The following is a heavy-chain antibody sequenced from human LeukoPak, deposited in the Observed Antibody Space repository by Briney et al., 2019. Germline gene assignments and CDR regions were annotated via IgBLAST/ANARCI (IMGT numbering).Heavy chain of an antibody. V-gene: IGHV1-69*06. CDR3: TSQPIDCTNGVCSRIQLWLFLDY. D-gene: IGHD2-8*01. CDR2: INPIFGTA. J-gene: IGHJ4*02. CDR1: RGTLILYA. Sequence: AVTDSPMASRGTLILYAMSWVRQARGQGLEWLGGINPIFGTANYAQKFQGRVTITADKSTSTAYMELSSLRSEDTAVYYCTSQPIDCTNGVCSRIQLWLFLDYWGQGNLVTVSS.